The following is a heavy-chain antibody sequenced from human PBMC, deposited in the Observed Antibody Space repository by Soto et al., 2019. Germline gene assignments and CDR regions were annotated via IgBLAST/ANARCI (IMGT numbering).Heavy chain of an antibody. V-gene: IGHV4-59*01. D-gene: IGHD1-1*01. CDR3: ARLNWNDGSWD. J-gene: IGHJ4*02. CDR2: IYYSGST. Sequence: SETLSLTCTVSGGSISSYYWNWIRQPPGKGLEWIGYIYYSGSTNYNPSLKSRVTISIDTSKNQFSLKLSSVTAADTAVYYCARLNWNDGSWDWGQGTLVTVS. CDR1: GGSISSYY.